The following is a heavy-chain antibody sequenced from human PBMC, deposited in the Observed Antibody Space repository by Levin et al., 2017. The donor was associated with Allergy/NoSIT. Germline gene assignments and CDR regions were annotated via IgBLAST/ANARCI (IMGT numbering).Heavy chain of an antibody. D-gene: IGHD5-24*01. J-gene: IGHJ3*02. CDR1: GFTFSSYW. V-gene: IGHV3-7*01. Sequence: GGSLRLSCAASGFTFSSYWMSWVRQAPGKGLEWVANIKQDGSEKYYVDSVKGRFTISRDNAKNSLYLQMNSLRAEDTAVYYCARADSPDGYNYRDAFDIWGQGTMVTVSS. CDR3: ARADSPDGYNYRDAFDI. CDR2: IKQDGSEK.